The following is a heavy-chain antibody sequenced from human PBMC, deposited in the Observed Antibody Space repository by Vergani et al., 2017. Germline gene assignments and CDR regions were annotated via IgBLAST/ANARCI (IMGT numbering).Heavy chain of an antibody. CDR1: GFTFSSYA. Sequence: EVQLVESGGGLVQPGGSLRLSCAASGFTFSSYAMSWVRQAPGKGLEWVSAISGSGGSTYYADSVKGRFTISRDNSKNTLYLQMNSLRAEGTAVYYCAKAPGYYDFWSGYYFDYWGQGTLVTVSS. J-gene: IGHJ4*02. CDR3: AKAPGYYDFWSGYYFDY. D-gene: IGHD3-3*01. CDR2: ISGSGGST. V-gene: IGHV3-23*04.